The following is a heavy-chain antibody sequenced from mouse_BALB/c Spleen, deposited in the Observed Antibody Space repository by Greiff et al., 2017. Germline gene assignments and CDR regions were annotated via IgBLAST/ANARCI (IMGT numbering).Heavy chain of an antibody. J-gene: IGHJ1*01. CDR1: SYTFTDYA. CDR3: ARDYGSSPDV. V-gene: IGHV1-67*01. Sequence: VQLQQSGPELVRPGVSVKISCKGSSYTFTDYAMHWVKQSHAKSLEWIGVISTYYGNTNYNQKFKGKATMTVDKSSSTAYMELARLTSEDSAVYYCARDYGSSPDVWGAGTTVTVSS. D-gene: IGHD1-1*01. CDR2: ISTYYGNT.